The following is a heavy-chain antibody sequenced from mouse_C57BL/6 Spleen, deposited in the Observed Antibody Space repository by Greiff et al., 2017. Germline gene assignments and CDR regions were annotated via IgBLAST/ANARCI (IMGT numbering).Heavy chain of an antibody. CDR2: IYPRDGST. J-gene: IGHJ3*01. Sequence: QVQLQQSGPELVKPGASVKLSCKASGYTFTSYDINWVKQRPGQGLGWIGWIYPRDGSTKYNEKFKGKATLTVDTSSSTAYMELHSLTSEDSAVYFCAREDYYYGSSPAWFAYWGQGTLVTVSA. CDR1: GYTFTSYD. V-gene: IGHV1-85*01. CDR3: AREDYYYGSSPAWFAY. D-gene: IGHD1-1*01.